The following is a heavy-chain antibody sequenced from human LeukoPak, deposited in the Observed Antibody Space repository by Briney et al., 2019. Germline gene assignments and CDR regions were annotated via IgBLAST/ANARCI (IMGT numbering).Heavy chain of an antibody. CDR2: INPNSGGT. J-gene: IGHJ5*02. V-gene: IGHV1-2*02. CDR1: GYTFTGYY. Sequence: ASVKVSCKASGYTFTGYYMHWVRQAPGQGLEWMGWINPNSGGTNYAQKFQGRVTMTRNTSISTAYMELSSLRSEDTAVYYCARGRGDDFWSGYYYGDFNWFDPWGQGTLVTVSS. CDR3: ARGRGDDFWSGYYYGDFNWFDP. D-gene: IGHD3-3*01.